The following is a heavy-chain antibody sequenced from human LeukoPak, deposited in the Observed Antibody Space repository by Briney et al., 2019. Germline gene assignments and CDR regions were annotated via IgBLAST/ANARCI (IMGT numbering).Heavy chain of an antibody. CDR3: ARMTLYGSGTVD. CDR1: GFTFSSYA. Sequence: GGSLRLSCAASGFTFSSYAMHWVRQAPGKGLEYVSGISSNGGSTYYANSVKGRFTISRDNSKNIVKLQMGSLRVEDTAVYHCARMTLYGSGTVDWGQGILVIVSS. CDR2: ISSNGGST. D-gene: IGHD3-10*01. J-gene: IGHJ4*02. V-gene: IGHV3-64*01.